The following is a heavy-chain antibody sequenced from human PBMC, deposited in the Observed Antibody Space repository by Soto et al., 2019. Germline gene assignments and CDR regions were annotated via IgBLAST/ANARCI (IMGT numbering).Heavy chain of an antibody. CDR1: GFTVSSNY. CDR2: IYSGGST. D-gene: IGHD1-26*01. Sequence: EVQLVESGGGLVQPGGSLRLSCAASGFTVSSNYMSWVRQAPGKGLEWVSVIYSGGSTYYADSVNGRFTISRDNSKNTVYLQMNSLRAEDTAVYYCARAISGSYYDAFDIEGQGTIVTVSS. J-gene: IGHJ3*02. V-gene: IGHV3-66*01. CDR3: ARAISGSYYDAFDI.